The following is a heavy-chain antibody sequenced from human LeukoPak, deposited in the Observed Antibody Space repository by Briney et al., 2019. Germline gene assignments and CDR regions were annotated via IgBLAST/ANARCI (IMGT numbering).Heavy chain of an antibody. V-gene: IGHV1-46*01. Sequence: ASVKVSCKASGYTFTSYYMHWVRQAPGQGPEWMGIIHPSGGSTSYAQKFQGRVTMTRDTSTSTVYMELSSLRSEDTAVYYCARMEVYYDSSGSYYYYYGMDVWGQGTTVTVSS. CDR2: IHPSGGST. D-gene: IGHD3-22*01. CDR1: GYTFTSYY. CDR3: ARMEVYYDSSGSYYYYYGMDV. J-gene: IGHJ6*02.